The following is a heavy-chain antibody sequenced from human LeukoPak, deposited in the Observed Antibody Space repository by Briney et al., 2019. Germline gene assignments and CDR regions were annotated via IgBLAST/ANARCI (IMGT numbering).Heavy chain of an antibody. CDR1: GFTFSTYA. J-gene: IGHJ4*02. CDR3: ARDRPTGSSRVFVVQ. D-gene: IGHD3-3*01. Sequence: GGSLRLSCTASGFTFSTYAMTWVRQAPGKGLEWISSMSSGGSYTYYSDSVRGRFTISRDNAKSSLYLVMNSLRAEDTAIYYCARDRPTGSSRVFVVQWGQGTLVTVSS. CDR2: MSSGGSYT. V-gene: IGHV3-21*06.